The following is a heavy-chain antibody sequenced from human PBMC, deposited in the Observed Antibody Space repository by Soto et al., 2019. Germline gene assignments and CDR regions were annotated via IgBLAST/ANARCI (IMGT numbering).Heavy chain of an antibody. Sequence: QVQLVQSGAEVKKPGASVEVSCKASGYTFTSYGISWVRQAPGQGLEWMGWISAYNGNTNYAQKLQGRVTMTTEAATSTAYMELRSLRADDTAVYYCARDDRWAIVAHFAYWGQGTLVTVSS. V-gene: IGHV1-18*01. D-gene: IGHD3-22*01. J-gene: IGHJ4*02. CDR1: GYTFTSYG. CDR2: ISAYNGNT. CDR3: ARDDRWAIVAHFAY.